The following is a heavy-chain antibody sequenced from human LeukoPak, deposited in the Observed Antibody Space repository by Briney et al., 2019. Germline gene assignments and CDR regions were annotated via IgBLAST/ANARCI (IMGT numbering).Heavy chain of an antibody. Sequence: PGGSLRLSCAASEFTFSNYWMHWVRQVPGKGLVWVSHLNPGGTDTYYADSVKGRFTVSRDNARNTLYLQMTILRAEDTAVYYCVGSHGASYWGQGTLVTVSS. CDR2: LNPGGTDT. CDR3: VGSHGASY. CDR1: EFTFSNYW. D-gene: IGHD3-10*01. V-gene: IGHV3-74*01. J-gene: IGHJ4*02.